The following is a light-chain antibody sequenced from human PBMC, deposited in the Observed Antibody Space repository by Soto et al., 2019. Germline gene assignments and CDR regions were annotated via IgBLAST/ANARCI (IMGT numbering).Light chain of an antibody. CDR2: DAS. J-gene: IGKJ2*01. CDR3: QQRSNWYT. V-gene: IGKV3-11*01. Sequence: EIVLTQSPATLSLSPGERATLSCRASQSVSSYLAWYQQKPGQAPRLLIYDASNRATGIPARFSGSGSGTDFTFTISSLEPEDVAVYYCQQRSNWYTFGQGTKLEIK. CDR1: QSVSSY.